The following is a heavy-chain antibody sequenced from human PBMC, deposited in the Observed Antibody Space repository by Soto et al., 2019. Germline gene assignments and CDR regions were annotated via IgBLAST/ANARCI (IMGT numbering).Heavy chain of an antibody. V-gene: IGHV3-11*01. Sequence: QVQLVESGGGLVKPGGSLRLSCAASGFTVSGYYMSWIRQAPGKGLDWVSYISSSGSTTYYADSVKGRFTISRDTAKNSLFLQMNSLRAEDTAVYYCARDRRDCRGGICYHKSFDIWGQGTVVTVAS. CDR3: ARDRRDCRGGICYHKSFDI. J-gene: IGHJ3*02. CDR1: GFTVSGYY. CDR2: ISSSGSTT. D-gene: IGHD2-15*01.